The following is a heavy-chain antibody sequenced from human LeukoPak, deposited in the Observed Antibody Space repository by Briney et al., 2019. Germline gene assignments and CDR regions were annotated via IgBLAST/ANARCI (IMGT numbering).Heavy chain of an antibody. J-gene: IGHJ4*02. D-gene: IGHD4-23*01. CDR2: INSEGSIT. CDR1: GFTFSRYW. Sequence: PGGSLRLSCAASGFTFSRYWMHWVRQAPGKGLVWASRINSEGSITSYADSVKGRFTISRDNAKNTLYLQMNSLGAEDTAVYYCARDGGGEGTLDYWGQGTLVTVSS. V-gene: IGHV3-74*01. CDR3: ARDGGGEGTLDY.